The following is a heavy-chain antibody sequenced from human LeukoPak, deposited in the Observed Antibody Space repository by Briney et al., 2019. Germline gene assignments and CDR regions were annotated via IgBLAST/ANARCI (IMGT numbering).Heavy chain of an antibody. CDR1: GGSISSGGYY. J-gene: IGHJ4*02. CDR2: IYYSGST. D-gene: IGHD4-17*01. V-gene: IGHV4-31*03. Sequence: SQTLSLTCTVSGGSISSGGYYWSWIRQHPGKGLEWIGYIYYSGSTYYNPSLKSRVTISVDTPKNQFSLKLSSVTAADTAVYYCAKTSSTVTTNFDYWGQGTLVTVSS. CDR3: AKTSSTVTTNFDY.